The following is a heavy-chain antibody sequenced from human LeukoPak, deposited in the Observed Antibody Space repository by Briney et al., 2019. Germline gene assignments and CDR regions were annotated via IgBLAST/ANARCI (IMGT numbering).Heavy chain of an antibody. CDR3: ARVSCGGDCRGHYYHYYMDV. CDR2: IYTIGST. CDR1: GRSVERGSYY. D-gene: IGHD2-21*02. V-gene: IGHV4-61*02. Sequence: TRSLPCPLSGRSVERGSYYCIWIWRPARKRLEWFWRIYTIGSTKYNPSLKSRVTISVDTSKNQFSLKLSSVTAADTAVYYCARVSCGGDCRGHYYHYYMDVWGKGTTVTISS. J-gene: IGHJ6*03.